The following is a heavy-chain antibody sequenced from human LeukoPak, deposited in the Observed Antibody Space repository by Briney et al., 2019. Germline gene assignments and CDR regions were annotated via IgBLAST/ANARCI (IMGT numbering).Heavy chain of an antibody. D-gene: IGHD6-19*01. V-gene: IGHV4-30-2*01. J-gene: IGHJ2*01. CDR1: GGSISSGGYY. CDR3: ARGGGWPYWYFDL. CDR2: IYHSGST. Sequence: SQTLSLTCTVSGGSISSGGYYWSWIRQPPGKGLEWIGYIYHSGSTYYNPSLKSRVTISVDTSKNQFSLKLSSVTAADTAVYYCARGGGWPYWYFDLWGRGTLVTVSS.